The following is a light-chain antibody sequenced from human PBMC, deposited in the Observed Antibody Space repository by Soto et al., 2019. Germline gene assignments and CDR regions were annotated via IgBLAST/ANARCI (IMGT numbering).Light chain of an antibody. CDR3: QQYYSIPPS. Sequence: DIVMTQSPDSLAVSLGERATINCKSSQSVLYSSNNNNYLAWHQQKPGQPPKLLIYWASTRESGVPDRFSGSGSGTDFTLTISTLQAEDVAVYYCQQYYSIPPSFGGGTKVDIK. V-gene: IGKV4-1*01. J-gene: IGKJ4*01. CDR1: QSVLYSSNNNNY. CDR2: WAS.